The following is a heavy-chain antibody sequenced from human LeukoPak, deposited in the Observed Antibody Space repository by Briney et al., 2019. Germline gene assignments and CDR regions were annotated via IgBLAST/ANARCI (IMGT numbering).Heavy chain of an antibody. CDR3: ARDRITMVRGVISPKQYYYYGMDV. Sequence: SETLSLTCAVYGGSFSGYYWSWIRQPPGKGLEWIGDINHSGSTDYNPSLKSRVTISVDTSKNQFSLKLSSVTAADTAVYYCARDRITMVRGVISPKQYYYYGMDVWGQGTTVTVSS. J-gene: IGHJ6*02. CDR2: INHSGST. V-gene: IGHV4-34*01. D-gene: IGHD3-10*01. CDR1: GGSFSGYY.